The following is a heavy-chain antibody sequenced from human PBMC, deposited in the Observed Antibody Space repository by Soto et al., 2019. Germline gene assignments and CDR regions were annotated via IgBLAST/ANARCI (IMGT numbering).Heavy chain of an antibody. CDR3: AKVVYYDILTGYYTIPPFDY. CDR1: GFTFSSYA. V-gene: IGHV3-23*01. D-gene: IGHD3-9*01. Sequence: GGSLRLSCAASGFTFSSYAMSWVRQAPGKGLEWVSAISGSGGSTYYADSVKGRFTISRDNSKNTLYLQMNSLRAEDTAVYYCAKVVYYDILTGYYTIPPFDYWGQGTLVTVSS. J-gene: IGHJ4*02. CDR2: ISGSGGST.